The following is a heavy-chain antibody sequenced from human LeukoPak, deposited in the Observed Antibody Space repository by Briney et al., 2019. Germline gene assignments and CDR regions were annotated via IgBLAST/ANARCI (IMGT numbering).Heavy chain of an antibody. J-gene: IGHJ4*02. CDR2: ISYDGSNE. CDR1: GFTFSNYA. Sequence: GGSLRLSCAASGFTFSNYAMHWVRQAPGKGLEWVAVISYDGSNEYYADSMKGRFTISRDNSKNTLYLQMNSLRAEDTAVYYCARSTTVVTAFDYWGQGTLVTVSS. D-gene: IGHD4-23*01. V-gene: IGHV3-30*04. CDR3: ARSTTVVTAFDY.